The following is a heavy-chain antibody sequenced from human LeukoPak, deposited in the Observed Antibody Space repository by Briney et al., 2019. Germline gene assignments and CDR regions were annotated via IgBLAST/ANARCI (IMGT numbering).Heavy chain of an antibody. CDR2: INPNGGST. CDR3: ARGVFGELEKLMFQH. Sequence: ASVKVSCKASGYTFTSYYIHWVRQAPGQGLEWMGIINPNGGSTSYPQKFQDRVTMTRDTSTSTVYMELSSLKSDDTAIYYCARGVFGELEKLMFQHWGQGTLVTVSS. J-gene: IGHJ1*01. D-gene: IGHD3-10*02. V-gene: IGHV1-46*01. CDR1: GYTFTSYY.